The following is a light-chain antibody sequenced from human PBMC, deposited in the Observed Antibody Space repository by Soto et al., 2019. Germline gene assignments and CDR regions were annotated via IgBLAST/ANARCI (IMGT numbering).Light chain of an antibody. V-gene: IGKV1-27*01. CDR1: QAIYNY. CDR2: AAS. CDR3: QKFSAAPT. J-gene: IGKJ4*01. Sequence: DIQMTQSPSSLSASVGDRVTITCRASQAIYNYLAWYQQKPGKVPTLLISAASTLQSGVPSRFSGSGSGTDFTLTISILQPEDVATYYCQKFSAAPTFGGGTKVEI.